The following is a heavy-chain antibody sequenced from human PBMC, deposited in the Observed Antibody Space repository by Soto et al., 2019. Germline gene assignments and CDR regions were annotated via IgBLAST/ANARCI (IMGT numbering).Heavy chain of an antibody. CDR3: ARTWGGGAAAAAKVLYYFDY. D-gene: IGHD6-13*01. CDR1: GFTFSSYA. Sequence: QVQLVESGGGVVQPGRALRLSCAASGFTFSSYAMHWVRQAPGKGLEWVAGISYDGSNKYYADYVKGRFNISRDNSKNTLYLQMNRLRAEDTAVYYCARTWGGGAAAAAKVLYYFDYWGQGTLVTVSS. V-gene: IGHV3-30-3*01. CDR2: ISYDGSNK. J-gene: IGHJ4*02.